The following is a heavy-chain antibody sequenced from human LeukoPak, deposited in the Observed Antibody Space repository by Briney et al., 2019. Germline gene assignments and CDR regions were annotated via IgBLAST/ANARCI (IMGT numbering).Heavy chain of an antibody. D-gene: IGHD3-10*01. CDR1: GFTFTSYA. CDR3: ARDLSGSGSYYGY. J-gene: IGHJ4*02. Sequence: GGSLRLSCAASGFTFTSYAMTWVRQAPGKGLEWVSSISGGGGSTYYADSVKGRFTIFRDNSKNTLYLQMNSLRAEDTAVYYCARDLSGSGSYYGYWGQGTLVTVSS. CDR2: ISGGGGST. V-gene: IGHV3-23*01.